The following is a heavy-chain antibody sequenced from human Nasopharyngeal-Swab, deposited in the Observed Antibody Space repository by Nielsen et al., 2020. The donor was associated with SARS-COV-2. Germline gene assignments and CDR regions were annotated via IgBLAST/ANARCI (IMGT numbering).Heavy chain of an antibody. CDR2: ISSSSSTI. D-gene: IGHD3-3*01. V-gene: IGHV3-48*04. J-gene: IGHJ6*02. Sequence: GESLKISCAASGFTFSSYSMNWVRQAPGKGLEWVSYISSSSSTIYYADSVKGRFTISRDNAKNSLSLQMNSLRAEDTAVYYCASDYDFWSGYYSKSPYGMDVWGQGTTVTVSS. CDR3: ASDYDFWSGYYSKSPYGMDV. CDR1: GFTFSSYS.